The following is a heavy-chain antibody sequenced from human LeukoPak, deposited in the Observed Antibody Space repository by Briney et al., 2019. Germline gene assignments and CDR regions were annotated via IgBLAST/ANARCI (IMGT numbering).Heavy chain of an antibody. D-gene: IGHD3-3*01. J-gene: IGHJ6*02. V-gene: IGHV1-18*01. CDR1: GYTFTSYG. CDR2: MSAYDGNT. Sequence: ASVKVSCKASGYTFTSYGISWVRQAPGQGLERMGWMSAYDGNTNYAQKLQGRVTMTTDTSTSTAYMELRSLRSDDTSVYYCARVWGLPPSYYDFWSGYSDYYYYYGMDVWGQGTTVTVSS. CDR3: ARVWGLPPSYYDFWSGYSDYYYYYGMDV.